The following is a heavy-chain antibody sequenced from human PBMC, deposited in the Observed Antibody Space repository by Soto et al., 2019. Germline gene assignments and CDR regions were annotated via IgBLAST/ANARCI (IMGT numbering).Heavy chain of an antibody. V-gene: IGHV1-18*01. Sequence: PSVKVSCKASGYTFTSYGISWVRQAPGQGLEWMGWISAYNGNTNYAQKLQGRVTMTTDTSTSTAYMELRSLRSDDTAVYYCARVYSGYESTRYMDVWGKGTTVTVSS. CDR2: ISAYNGNT. D-gene: IGHD5-12*01. CDR3: ARVYSGYESTRYMDV. J-gene: IGHJ6*03. CDR1: GYTFTSYG.